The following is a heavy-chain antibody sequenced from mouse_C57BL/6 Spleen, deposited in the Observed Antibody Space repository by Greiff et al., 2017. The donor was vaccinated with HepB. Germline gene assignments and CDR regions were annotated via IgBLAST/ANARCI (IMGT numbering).Heavy chain of an antibody. V-gene: IGHV1-26*01. CDR1: GYTFTDYY. CDR3: ARGGLYYYGSSRSLSWYFDV. D-gene: IGHD1-1*01. CDR2: INPNNGGT. Sequence: EVQLQQSGPELVKPGASVKISCKASGYTFTDYYMNWVKQSHGKSLEWIGDINPNNGGTSYNQKFKGKATLTVDKSSSTAYMELRSLTSEDSAVYYCARGGLYYYGSSRSLSWYFDVWGTGTTVTVSS. J-gene: IGHJ1*03.